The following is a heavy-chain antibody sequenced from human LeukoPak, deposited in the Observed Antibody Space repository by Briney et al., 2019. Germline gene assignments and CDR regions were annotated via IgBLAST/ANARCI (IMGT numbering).Heavy chain of an antibody. CDR2: LFTGGGRT. J-gene: IGHJ4*02. D-gene: IGHD3-10*01. CDR1: GFTFSNYL. CDR3: AKECDYSPGHKFDL. Sequence: GGSLRLSCAASGFTFSNYLMSWVRQAPGKGLEWVSVLFTGGGRTLYADSVKGQFTISGDTSRTTLYLQMNGLRAEDTAVYYCAKECDYSPGHKFDLWGQGTLVTVSS. V-gene: IGHV3-23*01.